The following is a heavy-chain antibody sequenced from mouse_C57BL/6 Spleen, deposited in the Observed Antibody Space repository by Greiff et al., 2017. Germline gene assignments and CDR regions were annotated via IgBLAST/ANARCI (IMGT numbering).Heavy chain of an antibody. D-gene: IGHD2-3*01. J-gene: IGHJ1*03. CDR3: ARGEMDWYFDD. Sequence: VQLQQSGPVLVKPGASVKMSCKASGSTFPASYLTGLKQILGKSLKWFVVFIPSNVGPSYNQKFKGKATLTVDKSSSTAYMELNSLTSEDSAVYYCARGEMDWYFDDWGTGTTVTVSS. CDR2: FIPSNVGP. V-gene: IGHV1-19*01. CDR1: GSTFPASY.